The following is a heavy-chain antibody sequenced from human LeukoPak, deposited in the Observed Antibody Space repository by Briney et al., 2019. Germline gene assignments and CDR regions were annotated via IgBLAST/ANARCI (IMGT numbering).Heavy chain of an antibody. CDR1: GGSVSSGSYY. CDR3: ATSAVAGTGYAFDI. J-gene: IGHJ3*02. Sequence: SETLSLTCTVSGGSVSSGSYYWSWIRQPPGKGLEWIGEIYHSGSTNYNPSLKSRVTISVDKSKNQFSLKLSSVTAADTAVYYCATSAVAGTGYAFDIWGQGTMVTVSS. CDR2: IYHSGST. V-gene: IGHV4-39*07. D-gene: IGHD6-19*01.